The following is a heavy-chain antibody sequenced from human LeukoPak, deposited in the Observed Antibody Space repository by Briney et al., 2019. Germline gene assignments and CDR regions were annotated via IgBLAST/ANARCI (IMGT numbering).Heavy chain of an antibody. CDR3: AKDLLYNWNYGGYFDY. CDR1: GFTFSSYA. CDR2: ISGSGGST. J-gene: IGHJ4*02. V-gene: IGHV3-23*01. D-gene: IGHD1-7*01. Sequence: GGSLRLSCAASGFTFSSYAMNWVRQAPGKGLEWVSAISGSGGSTYYADSVKGRFTISRDNSKNTLYLQMNSLRAEDTAVYYCAKDLLYNWNYGGYFDYWGQGTPVTVSS.